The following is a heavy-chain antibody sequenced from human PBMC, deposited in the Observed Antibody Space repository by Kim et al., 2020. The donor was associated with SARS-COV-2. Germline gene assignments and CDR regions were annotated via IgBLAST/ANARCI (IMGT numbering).Heavy chain of an antibody. CDR3: ARGRYYDSSGYYRNFRFDY. D-gene: IGHD3-22*01. V-gene: IGHV3-64*01. CDR1: GFTFSSYA. CDR2: ISSNGGST. J-gene: IGHJ4*02. Sequence: GGSLRLSCAASGFTFSSYAMHWVRQAPGKGLEYVSAISSNGGSTYYANSVKGRFTISRDNSKNTLYLQMGSLRAEDMAVYYCARGRYYDSSGYYRNFRFDYWGQGTLVTVSS.